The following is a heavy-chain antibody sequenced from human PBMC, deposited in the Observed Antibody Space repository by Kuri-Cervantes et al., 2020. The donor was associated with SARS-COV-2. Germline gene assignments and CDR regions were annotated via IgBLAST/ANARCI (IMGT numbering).Heavy chain of an antibody. J-gene: IGHJ3*01. Sequence: GESLKISCAASGFTFSSYAMNWVRQAPGKGLEWVSSISSSSSYIYYADSVKSRFTISSDNAKNSLYLQMNSLRAEDTAVYYCARDHCSSTSCYLWGQGTMVTVSS. CDR3: ARDHCSSTSCYL. D-gene: IGHD2-2*01. V-gene: IGHV3-21*01. CDR2: ISSSSSYI. CDR1: GFTFSSYA.